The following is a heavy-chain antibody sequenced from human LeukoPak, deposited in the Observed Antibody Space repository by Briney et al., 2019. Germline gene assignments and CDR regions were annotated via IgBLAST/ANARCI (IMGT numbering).Heavy chain of an antibody. CDR3: ARVVSLDDIWIAWFDP. J-gene: IGHJ5*02. V-gene: IGHV4-59*01. D-gene: IGHD3-3*01. CDR1: GGSISSYY. CDR2: IYYSGST. Sequence: SETLSLTCTVSGGSISSYYWSWIRQPPGKGLEWIGYIYYSGSTNYNPSLKSRVTISVDTSKNQFSLKLSSVTAADTAVYYCARVVSLDDIWIAWFDPWGQGTLVTVSS.